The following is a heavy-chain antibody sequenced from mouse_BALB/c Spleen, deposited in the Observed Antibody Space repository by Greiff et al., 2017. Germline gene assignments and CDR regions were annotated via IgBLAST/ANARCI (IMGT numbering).Heavy chain of an antibody. J-gene: IGHJ3*01. Sequence: EVKLVESGAELVRPGALVKLSCKASGFNIKDYYMHWVKQRPEQGLEWIGWIDPENGNTIYDPKFQGKASITADTSSNTAYLQLSSLTSEDTAVYYCALIYYDYGFAYWGQGTLVTVSA. V-gene: IGHV14-1*02. CDR2: IDPENGNT. D-gene: IGHD2-4*01. CDR3: ALIYYDYGFAY. CDR1: GFNIKDYY.